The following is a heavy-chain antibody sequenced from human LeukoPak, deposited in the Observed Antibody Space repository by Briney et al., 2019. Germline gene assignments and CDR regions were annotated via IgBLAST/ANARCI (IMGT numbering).Heavy chain of an antibody. CDR3: ARDYLGYSSGWYHFDY. V-gene: IGHV1-46*01. CDR1: GYTFTSYY. Sequence: ASVKVSCKASGYTFTSYYMHWVRQAPGQGLEWMGIINPSGGSTSYAQKFQGRVTMTRDTSTSTVYMELSSLRSEDTAVYYCARDYLGYSSGWYHFDYWGQGTLITVSS. D-gene: IGHD6-19*01. CDR2: INPSGGST. J-gene: IGHJ4*02.